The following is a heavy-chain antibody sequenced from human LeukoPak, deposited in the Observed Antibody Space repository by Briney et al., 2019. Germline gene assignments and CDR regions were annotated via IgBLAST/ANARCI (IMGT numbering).Heavy chain of an antibody. CDR2: ISSSGSDI. CDR3: VRSYFGGNS. J-gene: IGHJ4*02. D-gene: IGHD4-23*01. V-gene: IGHV3-21*06. CDR1: GFTFSSYK. Sequence: GGSLRLSCAASGFTFSSYKMNWVRQAPGKGLRWVSSISSSGSDIYYADSVKGRFTISRDNAKNSLYLQMNSLRAEDSAVYYCVRSYFGGNSWGQGTLVTVSS.